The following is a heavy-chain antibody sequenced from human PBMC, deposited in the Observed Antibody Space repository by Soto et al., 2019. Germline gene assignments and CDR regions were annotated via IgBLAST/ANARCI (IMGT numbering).Heavy chain of an antibody. V-gene: IGHV1-3*03. CDR2: INSGNGNT. CDR3: ARASMVRGPHFDY. D-gene: IGHD3-10*01. CDR1: GYTFSSYT. Sequence: ASVKVSCKASGYTFSSYTIHWLRQAPGQSLEWMGWINSGNGNTKYSQRFHGRVTFTRDTSANTAYMELTSLGSEDMAVYYCARASMVRGPHFDYWGQGTLVTVSS. J-gene: IGHJ4*02.